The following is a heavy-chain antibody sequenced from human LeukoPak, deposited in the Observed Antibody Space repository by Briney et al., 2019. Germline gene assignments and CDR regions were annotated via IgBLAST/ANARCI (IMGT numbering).Heavy chain of an antibody. D-gene: IGHD7-27*01. J-gene: IGHJ2*01. Sequence: SETLSLTCTVSGGSISSYYWGWIRQPPGKGLEWIGYIHYSGSTNYNPSLKSRVTISVDTSKNQFSLKLNSVTAADTAVYYCARRNWEWYFDLWGRGTLVTVSS. V-gene: IGHV4-59*01. CDR3: ARRNWEWYFDL. CDR2: IHYSGST. CDR1: GGSISSYY.